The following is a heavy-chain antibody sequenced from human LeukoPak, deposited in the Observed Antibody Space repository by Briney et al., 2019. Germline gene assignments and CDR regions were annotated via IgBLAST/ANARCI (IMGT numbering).Heavy chain of an antibody. CDR2: IAGDDDL. CDR1: GLSLSTSGMC. CDR3: ARIGWEGIAARPEGYFDY. D-gene: IGHD6-6*01. J-gene: IGHJ4*02. Sequence: SGPTLVNATQALTLTCTFSGLSLSTSGMCLDWIRKPPGNALEWLARIAGDDDLYYRTYIKTKLMISKTTTKNQVVLAMSYMDAVDTATYYCARIGWEGIAARPEGYFDYWGQGTLVTVSS. V-gene: IGHV2-70*11.